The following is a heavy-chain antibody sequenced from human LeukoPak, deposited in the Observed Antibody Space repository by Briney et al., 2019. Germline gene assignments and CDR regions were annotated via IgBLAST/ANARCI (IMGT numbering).Heavy chain of an antibody. J-gene: IGHJ4*02. CDR3: ARLTPDSSGYYVDEGYYFDY. CDR1: GFTFSSYS. V-gene: IGHV3-48*01. CDR2: ISSSSSTI. D-gene: IGHD3-22*01. Sequence: GGSLRLSCAASGFTFSSYSMNWVRQAPGKGLEWVSYISSSSSTIYYADSVKGRFTISRDNAKNSLYLQMNSLRAEDTAVSYCARLTPDSSGYYVDEGYYFDYWGEGTLVTVSS.